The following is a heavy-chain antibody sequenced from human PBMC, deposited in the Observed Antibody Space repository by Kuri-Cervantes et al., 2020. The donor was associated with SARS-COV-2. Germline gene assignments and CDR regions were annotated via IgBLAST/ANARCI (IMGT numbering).Heavy chain of an antibody. Sequence: LRLSCTVSGGSISSGSYYWSWIRQPAGKGLEWIGYIYTSGGTNYNPSLKSRVTISVDTSKNQFSLKLSSVTAADTAVYYCARPGGFLDVWGKGTTVTVSS. CDR1: GGSISSGSYY. CDR2: IYTSGGT. CDR3: ARPGGFLDV. J-gene: IGHJ6*04. V-gene: IGHV4-61*09. D-gene: IGHD4-23*01.